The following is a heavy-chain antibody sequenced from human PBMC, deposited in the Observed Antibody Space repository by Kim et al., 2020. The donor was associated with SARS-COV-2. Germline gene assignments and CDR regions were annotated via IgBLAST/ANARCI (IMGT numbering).Heavy chain of an antibody. D-gene: IGHD2-15*01. CDR2: IWYDGSNK. V-gene: IGHV3-33*01. J-gene: IGHJ4*02. CDR3: ARDGRRWRYFDY. CDR1: GFTFSSYG. Sequence: GGSLRLSCAASGFTFSSYGMHWVRQAPGKGLEWVAVIWYDGSNKYYADSVKGRFTISRDNSKNTLYLQMNSLRAEDTAVYYCARDGRRWRYFDYWGQGTLVTVSS.